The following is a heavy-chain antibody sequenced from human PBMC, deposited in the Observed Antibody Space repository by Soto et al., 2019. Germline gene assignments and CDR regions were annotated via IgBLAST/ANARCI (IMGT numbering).Heavy chain of an antibody. CDR1: GYTFTSYY. CDR3: ARDADTLTGSDAFDI. Sequence: GASVKVSCKASGYTFTSYYMDWVRQAPGQGLEWMGIINPSGGTTSYAPKFQGRVTMTRDTSTNTVYMELSSLRSEDTAVYYCARDADTLTGSDAFDIWGQGTMVTVSS. J-gene: IGHJ3*02. D-gene: IGHD3-9*01. V-gene: IGHV1-46*01. CDR2: INPSGGTT.